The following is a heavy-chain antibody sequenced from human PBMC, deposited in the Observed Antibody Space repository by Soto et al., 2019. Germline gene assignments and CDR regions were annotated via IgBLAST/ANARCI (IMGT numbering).Heavy chain of an antibody. V-gene: IGHV1-18*01. D-gene: IGHD2-15*01. CDR3: AKDCSGASRALDI. Sequence: QVQLVQSGTEVKKPGASVKVSCKASGYTFGKYGISWVRQAPGQGLEWVGWISVYHGNTVHAQKFRGRVNMTTDTTTSTPYMERGSLNCADTAIYYCAKDCSGASRALDIWGQETLVTFPS. CDR2: ISVYHGNT. J-gene: IGHJ4*02. CDR1: GYTFGKYG.